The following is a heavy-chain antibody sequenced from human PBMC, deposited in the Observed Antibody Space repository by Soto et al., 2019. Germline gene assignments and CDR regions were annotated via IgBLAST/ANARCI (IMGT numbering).Heavy chain of an antibody. J-gene: IGHJ6*03. CDR2: INHSGST. D-gene: IGHD2-2*01. V-gene: IGHV4-34*01. CDR3: ARGYCSSTSCYAFYRYYYMDV. CDR1: GGSFSGYY. Sequence: PSETLSLTCAVYGGSFSGYYWSWIRQPPGKGLEWIGEINHSGSTNYNPSLKSRVTISVDTSKNQFSLKLSSVTAADTAVYYCARGYCSSTSCYAFYRYYYMDVWGKGTTVTVS.